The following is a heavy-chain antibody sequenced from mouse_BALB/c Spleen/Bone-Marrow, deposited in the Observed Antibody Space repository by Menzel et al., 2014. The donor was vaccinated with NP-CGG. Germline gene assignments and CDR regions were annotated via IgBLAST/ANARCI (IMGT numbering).Heavy chain of an antibody. Sequence: EVQLQESGGGLVQPGGSLKLSCAASGFDFRRYRMSWVRQAPGKGLQWIGEINPDSRTINYTPSLKDKFIISRDNAKNTLYLQMSKVRSEDTALYYCARGNYYGNLDYWGQGTTLTVSS. V-gene: IGHV4-1*02. CDR1: GFDFRRYR. CDR2: INPDSRTI. CDR3: ARGNYYGNLDY. D-gene: IGHD2-1*01. J-gene: IGHJ2*01.